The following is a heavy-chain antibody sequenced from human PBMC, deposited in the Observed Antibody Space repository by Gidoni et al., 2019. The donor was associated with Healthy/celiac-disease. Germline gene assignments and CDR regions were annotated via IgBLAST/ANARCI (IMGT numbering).Heavy chain of an antibody. CDR3: ARTQYSGYDWGA. J-gene: IGHJ4*02. V-gene: IGHV4-39*01. D-gene: IGHD5-12*01. Sequence: QLQLQESGPGLVKPSETLSLTCPVSGGSISSSSYYWGWIRQPPGKGLEWIGSINYSGSTYYNPSLKLRVTISVDTSKNQFSLKLSSVTAADTAVYYCARTQYSGYDWGAWGQGTLVTVSS. CDR1: GGSISSSSYY. CDR2: INYSGST.